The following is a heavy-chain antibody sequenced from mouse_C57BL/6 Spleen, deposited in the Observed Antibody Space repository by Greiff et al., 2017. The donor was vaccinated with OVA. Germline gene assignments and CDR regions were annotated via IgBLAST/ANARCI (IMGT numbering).Heavy chain of an antibody. D-gene: IGHD1-1*01. CDR1: GYTFTSYT. Sequence: VQLVESGAELVRPGASVKMSCKASGYTFTSYTMHWVNQRPGQGLEWIGDINPSSGYTKYNQKFKDKATMNANKSSSTAYMQLSSLTSEDSAGDYGARGNYGSTLDYWGQGTTLTVSS. CDR2: INPSSGYT. V-gene: IGHV1-4*01. J-gene: IGHJ2*01. CDR3: ARGNYGSTLDY.